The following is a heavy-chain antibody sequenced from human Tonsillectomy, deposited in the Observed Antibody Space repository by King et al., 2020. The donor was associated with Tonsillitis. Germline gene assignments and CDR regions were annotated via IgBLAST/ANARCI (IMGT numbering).Heavy chain of an antibody. CDR2: IYQSGST. CDR3: AGGGYSYGWGAFDI. V-gene: IGHV4-30-2*01. Sequence: LQLQESGSRLVRPSQTLYLTCAVSGDSISSGGYSWGWIRQPPGKGLEWIGHIYQSGSTYYNPSLKSRVTISVDRSKNHFSLNLSSVTAADTAVYYCAGGGYSYGWGAFDIWGQGTVVTVSS. CDR1: GDSISSGGYS. D-gene: IGHD5-18*01. J-gene: IGHJ3*02.